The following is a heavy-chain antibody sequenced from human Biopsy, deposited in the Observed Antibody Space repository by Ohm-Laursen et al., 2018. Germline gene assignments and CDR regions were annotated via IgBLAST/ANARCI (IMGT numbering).Heavy chain of an antibody. D-gene: IGHD3-9*01. CDR2: ITTDSGRI. J-gene: IGHJ4*02. CDR1: GFTLSDG. Sequence: SLRLSCAASGFTLSDGMTWVRQAPGKGLEWVSSITTDSGRIFYADSVRGRFTISRDNSKNTLYLQMNSLRAEDTAEYYCARHLRYNAYWGQGTLVTVSS. CDR3: ARHLRYNAY. V-gene: IGHV3-23*01.